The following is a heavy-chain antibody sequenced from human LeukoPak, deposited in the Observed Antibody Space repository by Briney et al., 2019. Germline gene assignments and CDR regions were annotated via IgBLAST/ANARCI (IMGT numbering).Heavy chain of an antibody. CDR1: GYTFTSYG. Sequence: GASVKVSCKASGYTFTSYGSSWVRQAPGQGREWMGWISAYNGNTNYAQKLQGRVTMTTDTSTSTAYMEPRSLRSDDTAVYYCARAMVRGVIRPDYWGQGTLVTVSS. CDR2: ISAYNGNT. D-gene: IGHD3-10*01. V-gene: IGHV1-18*01. CDR3: ARAMVRGVIRPDY. J-gene: IGHJ4*02.